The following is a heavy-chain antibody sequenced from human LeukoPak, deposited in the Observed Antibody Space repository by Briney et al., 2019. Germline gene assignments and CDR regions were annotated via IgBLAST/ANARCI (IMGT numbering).Heavy chain of an antibody. CDR2: ISGSGGST. Sequence: PGGSLRLSCAASGFTFSSYAMSWVCQAPGKGLEWISAISGSGGSTYYVDSVKGRFTISRDNSKNTLYLQMNSLRVEDTAVYYCAKLPVAGLYFDYWGQGTLVTVFS. J-gene: IGHJ4*02. V-gene: IGHV3-23*01. CDR1: GFTFSSYA. CDR3: AKLPVAGLYFDY. D-gene: IGHD6-19*01.